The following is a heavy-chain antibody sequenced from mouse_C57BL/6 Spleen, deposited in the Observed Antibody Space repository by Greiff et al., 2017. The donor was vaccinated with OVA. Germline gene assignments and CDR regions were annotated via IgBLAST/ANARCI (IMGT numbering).Heavy chain of an antibody. D-gene: IGHD1-1*01. V-gene: IGHV1-82*01. CDR1: GYAFSSSW. J-gene: IGHJ2*01. Sequence: LVESGPELVKPGASVKISCKASGYAFSSSWMNWVKQRPGKGLEWIGRIYPGNGDTNYNGKFKGKATLTADKSSSTAYMQLSSLTSEDSAVYFCARSLRGDYFDYWGQGTTLTVSS. CDR3: ARSLRGDYFDY. CDR2: IYPGNGDT.